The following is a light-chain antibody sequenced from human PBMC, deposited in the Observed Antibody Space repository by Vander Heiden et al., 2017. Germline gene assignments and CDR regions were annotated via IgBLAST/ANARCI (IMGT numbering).Light chain of an antibody. V-gene: IGLV2-14*01. J-gene: IGLJ2*01. Sequence: QSALTQPASVSGSPGQSITISCTGTSSDVGGYNYVSWYQQHPGKAPKLMIYEVSNRPSGVSNRFSGSKSGNTASLTISGLQAEDEADYYCSSYTSTVVVGGGTKLTVL. CDR2: EVS. CDR3: SSYTSTVV. CDR1: SSDVGGYNY.